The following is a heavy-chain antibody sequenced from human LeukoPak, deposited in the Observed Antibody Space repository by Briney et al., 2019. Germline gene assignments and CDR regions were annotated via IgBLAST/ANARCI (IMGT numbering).Heavy chain of an antibody. D-gene: IGHD5-24*01. J-gene: IGHJ2*01. CDR1: GFSIAEYA. Sequence: PGGSLRLSCTASGFSIAEYAMTWVRQAPGRGLEWLGFIRSKSYSETTQFAASVRGRFTISRDASNSVTYLQMNSLKIEDTAVYFCTRDRRDGYNDGYFSLWGRGTLVTVSS. CDR2: IRSKSYSETT. CDR3: TRDRRDGYNDGYFSL. V-gene: IGHV3-49*04.